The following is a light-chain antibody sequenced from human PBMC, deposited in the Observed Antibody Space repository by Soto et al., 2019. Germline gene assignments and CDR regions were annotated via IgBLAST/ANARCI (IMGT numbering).Light chain of an antibody. CDR2: GAS. V-gene: IGKV3-20*01. Sequence: ELVLTQSPGTLSLSPGERATLSCRASQSVSSSYLAWYHQKPGQAPRLLIYGASSRATGIPDRFSGSGSWTDFTLTISRLEPEDFAVYYCQQYCRSPPITFGPGTKVDIK. CDR3: QQYCRSPPIT. J-gene: IGKJ3*01. CDR1: QSVSSSY.